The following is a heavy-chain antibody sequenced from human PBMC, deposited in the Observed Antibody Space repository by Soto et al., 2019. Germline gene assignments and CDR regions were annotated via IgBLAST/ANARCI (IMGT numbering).Heavy chain of an antibody. CDR3: ARDRVRGVTPESMDV. CDR2: IIPIFGTA. Sequence: QVQLVQSGAEVKKPGSSVKVSCKASGGTFSSYAISWVRQAPGQGLEGVGGIIPIFGTANYAQKFQGRVTITAEESKSTAYMDVSRLRSEDTAVYYCARDRVRGVTPESMDVWGQGTTGTVSS. D-gene: IGHD3-10*01. V-gene: IGHV1-69*01. CDR1: GGTFSSYA. J-gene: IGHJ6*02.